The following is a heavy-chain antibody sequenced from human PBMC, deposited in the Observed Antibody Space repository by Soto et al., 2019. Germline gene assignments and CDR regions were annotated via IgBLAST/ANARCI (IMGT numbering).Heavy chain of an antibody. V-gene: IGHV4-34*01. CDR2: INHSGST. CDR3: ARPGGLTPDKPSFFDY. CDR1: GGSFSGYY. J-gene: IGHJ4*02. D-gene: IGHD3-16*01. Sequence: SETLSLTCAVYGGSFSGYYWSWIRQPPGKGLEWIGEINHSGSTNYNPSLKSRVTISVDTSKNQFSLKLSSVTAADTAVYYCARPGGLTPDKPSFFDYWGQGTLVTVSS.